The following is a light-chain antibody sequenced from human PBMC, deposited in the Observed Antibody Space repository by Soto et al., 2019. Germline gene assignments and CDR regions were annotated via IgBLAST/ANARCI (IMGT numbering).Light chain of an antibody. CDR1: QGIGRS. J-gene: IGKJ1*01. V-gene: IGKV1-27*01. CDR3: KKYDSVPT. Sequence: IQMTQSPSSLSASVGDTVTITCRPSQGIGRSLAWYQQKPGTVPKVLIHAASTLQSGVSSRFSGSGSGTYFTLTIGSLQPEDFATFSCKKYDSVPTFGQGTKVEI. CDR2: AAS.